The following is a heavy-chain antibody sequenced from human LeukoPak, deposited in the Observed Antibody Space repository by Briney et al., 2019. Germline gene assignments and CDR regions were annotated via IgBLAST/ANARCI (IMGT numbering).Heavy chain of an antibody. D-gene: IGHD3-22*01. Sequence: PSETLSLTCTVSGGSISSYYWSWIRQPPGKGLEWIGYIYYSGSTNYNPSLKSRITISVDTSKNQFSLKLSSVTAADTAVYYCARVRRDSSGYYYGGAFDIWGQGTMVTVSS. J-gene: IGHJ3*02. CDR3: ARVRRDSSGYYYGGAFDI. CDR2: IYYSGST. V-gene: IGHV4-59*01. CDR1: GGSISSYY.